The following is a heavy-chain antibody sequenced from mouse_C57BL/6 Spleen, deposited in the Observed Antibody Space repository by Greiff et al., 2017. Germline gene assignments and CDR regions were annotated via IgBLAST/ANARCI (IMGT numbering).Heavy chain of an antibody. J-gene: IGHJ4*01. CDR2: ISSGSSTI. CDR1: GFTFSDYG. V-gene: IGHV5-17*01. CDR3: ARTPPALYAMDY. Sequence: EVKLVESGGGLVKPGGSLKLSCAASGFTFSDYGMHWVRQAPEKGLEWVAYISSGSSTIYYADTVQGRFTISRDNAKTTLFLQMTSLRSEDTAMYYCARTPPALYAMDYWGQGTSVTVSS.